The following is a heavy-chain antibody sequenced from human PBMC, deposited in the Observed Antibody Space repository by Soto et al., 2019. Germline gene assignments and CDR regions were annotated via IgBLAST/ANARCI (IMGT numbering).Heavy chain of an antibody. D-gene: IGHD2-2*01. Sequence: VASVKVSCEASGGTFSSYAISWVRQAPGQGLEWMGGIIPIFGTANYAQKFQGRVTITADESTSTAYMELSSLRSEDTAVYYCAIGRGSSTSCYAGSLCGMDVWGQGTTVTVSS. J-gene: IGHJ6*02. CDR1: GGTFSSYA. CDR3: AIGRGSSTSCYAGSLCGMDV. CDR2: IIPIFGTA. V-gene: IGHV1-69*13.